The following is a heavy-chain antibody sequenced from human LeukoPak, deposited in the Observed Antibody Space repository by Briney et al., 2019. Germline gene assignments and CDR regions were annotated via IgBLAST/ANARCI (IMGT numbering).Heavy chain of an antibody. Sequence: ASVKVSCKASGYTFTSYYMHWVRQAPGQGLEWMGIINPSGGSTNYAQRFQGRVTMTRDMSTSTVYMELSSLRSEDTAVYYCARDGVAGVYYFDYWGQGTLVTVSS. J-gene: IGHJ4*02. D-gene: IGHD6-19*01. CDR2: INPSGGST. CDR1: GYTFTSYY. CDR3: ARDGVAGVYYFDY. V-gene: IGHV1-46*01.